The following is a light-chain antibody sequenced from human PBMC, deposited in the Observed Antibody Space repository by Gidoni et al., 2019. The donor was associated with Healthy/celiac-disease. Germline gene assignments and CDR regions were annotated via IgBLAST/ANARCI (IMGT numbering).Light chain of an antibody. CDR1: SSDVGCYNY. CDR2: DVS. Sequence: SALTQPAPVSGPPGQSITIPCTGTSSDVGCYNYVSWYQQHPGKAPNLMVYDVSNRPSGVSNRFSGSKSGNTASLTISGLQAEDEADYYCSSYTSSSTYVFGTGTKVTVL. V-gene: IGLV2-14*03. J-gene: IGLJ1*01. CDR3: SSYTSSSTYV.